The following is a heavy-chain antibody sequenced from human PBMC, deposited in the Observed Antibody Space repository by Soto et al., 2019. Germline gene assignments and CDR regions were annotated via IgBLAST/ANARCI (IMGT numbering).Heavy chain of an antibody. CDR2: VNPNSGVT. D-gene: IGHD4-17*01. J-gene: IGHJ6*02. CDR1: GYAFTDYY. CDR3: ARDRTPVTRYYYYGMDV. Sequence: ASVKVSCKASGYAFTDYYMHWVRQAPGQGLEWMGWVNPNSGVTNYAQKFQGRVTMTRDTSISTAYMELSRLRSDDTAVYYCARDRTPVTRYYYYGMDVWGQGTTVTVSS. V-gene: IGHV1-2*02.